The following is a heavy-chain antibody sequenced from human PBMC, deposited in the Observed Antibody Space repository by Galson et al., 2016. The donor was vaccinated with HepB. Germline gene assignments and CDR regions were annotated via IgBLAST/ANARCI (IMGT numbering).Heavy chain of an antibody. CDR3: AKAWSTTTCVQGCLDV. CDR1: GFTFSNYA. CDR2: INNNDDST. D-gene: IGHD3-10*02. Sequence: SLRLSCAVSGFTFSNYAMTWVRQAPGKGLEWISTINNNDDSTYYADSVQGRFTISRDKSKNTLFLQMNSLRAGDTAVYYCAKAWSTTTCVQGCLDVWGQGTTVTVSS. J-gene: IGHJ6*02. V-gene: IGHV3-23*01.